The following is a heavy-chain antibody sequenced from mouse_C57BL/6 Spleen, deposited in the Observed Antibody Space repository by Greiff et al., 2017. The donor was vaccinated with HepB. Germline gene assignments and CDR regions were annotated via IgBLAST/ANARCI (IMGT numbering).Heavy chain of an antibody. V-gene: IGHV1-69*01. D-gene: IGHD2-14*01. J-gene: IGHJ4*01. CDR1: GYTFTSYW. CDR3: ARYDGLYYAMDD. Sequence: QVQLQQPGAELVMPGASVKLSCKASGYTFTSYWMHWVKQRPGQGLEWIGEIDPSDSYTNYNQKFKGKSTLTVDKSSSTAYMQLSSLTSEDSAVYYCARYDGLYYAMDDWGQGTAVTVSS. CDR2: IDPSDSYT.